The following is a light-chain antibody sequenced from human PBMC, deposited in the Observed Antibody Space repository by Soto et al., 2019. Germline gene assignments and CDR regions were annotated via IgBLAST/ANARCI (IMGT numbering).Light chain of an antibody. CDR3: SSFPGSNNFE. CDR1: NSDLGAHDY. Sequence: QSALTQPPSASGSPGQSVTISCTGTNSDLGAHDYVSWYQQHPGKAPKLMIFEVSTRPSGVPDRFSGSKSGNTASLTVSGLQADDEADYYCSSFPGSNNFEFGGGTKLTVL. CDR2: EVS. J-gene: IGLJ2*01. V-gene: IGLV2-8*01.